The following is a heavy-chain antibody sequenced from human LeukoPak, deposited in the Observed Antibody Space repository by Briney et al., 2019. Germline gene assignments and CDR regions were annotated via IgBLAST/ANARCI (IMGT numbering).Heavy chain of an antibody. Sequence: QSGGSLRLSCTASGFSFSSYSMNWVRQAPGKGLEWVSYINSGGNTIHYAGSVKGRFTISRDNARNSLYLQMNSLRAEDTAVYYCATLNYDFWSGYPSLGYFDYWGQGTLVTVSS. D-gene: IGHD3-3*01. CDR1: GFSFSSYS. CDR2: INSGGNTI. V-gene: IGHV3-48*04. J-gene: IGHJ4*02. CDR3: ATLNYDFWSGYPSLGYFDY.